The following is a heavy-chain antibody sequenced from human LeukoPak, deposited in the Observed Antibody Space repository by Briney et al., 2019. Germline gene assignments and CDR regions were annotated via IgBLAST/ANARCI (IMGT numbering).Heavy chain of an antibody. J-gene: IGHJ4*02. CDR1: GFTFSSYA. Sequence: GGSLRLSCAASGFTFSSYAMYWVRQAPGKGLEYVSAISSDGGSTYYAISVKGRFTISRDNSKNTLYLQMGSLRAEDMAVYYCARVGSGYYTDYWGQGTLVTVSS. CDR3: ARVGSGYYTDY. D-gene: IGHD3-3*01. V-gene: IGHV3-64*01. CDR2: ISSDGGST.